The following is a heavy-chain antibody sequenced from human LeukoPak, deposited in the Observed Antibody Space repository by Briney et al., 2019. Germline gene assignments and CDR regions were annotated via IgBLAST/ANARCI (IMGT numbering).Heavy chain of an antibody. Sequence: PSETLPLTCNVSGGSIGSSVYYWGWIRQPPGKGLEWIGSMSYSGSPYYTPSFRSRLTISIDTSKNHFSLKLGSVTAADTAVYYCARHLLGSGWPRHFDSWGQGTLVTVSS. CDR1: GGSIGSSVYY. CDR3: ARHLLGSGWPRHFDS. CDR2: MSYSGSP. D-gene: IGHD6-19*01. J-gene: IGHJ4*02. V-gene: IGHV4-39*01.